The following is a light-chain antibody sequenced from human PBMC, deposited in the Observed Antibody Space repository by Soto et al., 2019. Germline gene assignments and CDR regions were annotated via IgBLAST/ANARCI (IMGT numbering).Light chain of an antibody. J-gene: IGKJ4*01. CDR2: DAS. Sequence: IVMTHSPVTLPVSPGEGVTLSCRASQSVSSSYVAWYQHRPGLAPRLLIHDASSRATGIPDRFSGTKSGTDFTLTIRRLEPEDAAVYYCQQYGSSPLNFGGGTKVDIK. CDR3: QQYGSSPLN. V-gene: IGKV3D-20*01. CDR1: QSVSSSY.